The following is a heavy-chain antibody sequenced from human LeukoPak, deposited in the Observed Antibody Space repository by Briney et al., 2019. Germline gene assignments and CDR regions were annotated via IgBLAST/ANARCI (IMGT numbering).Heavy chain of an antibody. CDR2: INPNSGGT. CDR3: TTGSGKWLNFDY. Sequence: ASVKVSCKASGYTFTGYYMHWVRQAPGQGLEWMGWINPNSGGTNYAQKFQGRVTMTRDMSTTTDYMELSSLRSEDTAVYFCTTGSGKWLNFDYWGQGTLVTVSS. CDR1: GYTFTGYY. D-gene: IGHD6-19*01. V-gene: IGHV1-2*02. J-gene: IGHJ4*02.